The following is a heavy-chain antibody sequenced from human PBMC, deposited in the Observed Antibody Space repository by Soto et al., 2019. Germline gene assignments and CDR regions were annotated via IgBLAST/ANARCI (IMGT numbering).Heavy chain of an antibody. D-gene: IGHD2-21*02. CDR3: ARSYCAGDCDFGDAFDI. CDR1: GFTSSSYS. Sequence: LRLSCAASGFTSSSYSMNCIRQATWNGLEWSSSINSSSSYIYYADSVKGRFTISRDNAKNSLYLQMNSLSPEDTAVYYCARSYCAGDCDFGDAFDIWGQGTMVTVSS. CDR2: INSSSSYI. J-gene: IGHJ3*02. V-gene: IGHV3-21*01.